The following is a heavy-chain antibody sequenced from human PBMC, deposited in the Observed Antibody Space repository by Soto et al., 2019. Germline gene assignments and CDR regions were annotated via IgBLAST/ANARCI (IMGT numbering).Heavy chain of an antibody. V-gene: IGHV4-34*01. CDR1: GGSFNGYY. CDR3: ASRITVFGLQIPPFDP. CDR2: INLTGGT. D-gene: IGHD3-3*01. J-gene: IGHJ5*02. Sequence: SETLSLTFAVYGGSFNGYYWNWIRQPPGKGLEWIGEINLTGGTHYNPSLKSRVPMSVDTAKNQFSLWLSSVTVADTAIYYCASRITVFGLQIPPFDPWGQGTQVTVSS.